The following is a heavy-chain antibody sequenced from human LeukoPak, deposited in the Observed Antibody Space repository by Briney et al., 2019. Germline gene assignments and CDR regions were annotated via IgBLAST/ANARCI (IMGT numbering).Heavy chain of an antibody. V-gene: IGHV4-38-2*01. CDR1: GYSISSGYY. CDR3: ARVPVPPYYDFWSSYYYYMDV. Sequence: SETLSLTRAVSGYSISSGYYWGWIRQPPGKGLEWIGSIYHSGSTYYNPSLKSRVTISVDTSKNQFSLKLSSVTAADTAVYYCARVPVPPYYDFWSSYYYYMDVWGKGTTVTVSS. CDR2: IYHSGST. J-gene: IGHJ6*03. D-gene: IGHD3-3*01.